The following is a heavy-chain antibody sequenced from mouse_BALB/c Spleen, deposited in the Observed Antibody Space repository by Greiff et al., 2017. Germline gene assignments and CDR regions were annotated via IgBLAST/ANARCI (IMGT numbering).Heavy chain of an antibody. Sequence: EVQLVESGPSLVKPSQTLSLTCSVTGDSITSGYWNWIRKFPGNKLEYMGYISYSGSTYYNPSLKSRISITRDTSKNQYYLQLNSVTTEDTATYYCARIYYDYEGFAYWGQGTLVTVSA. CDR3: ARIYYDYEGFAY. D-gene: IGHD2-4*01. V-gene: IGHV3-8*02. J-gene: IGHJ3*01. CDR2: ISYSGST. CDR1: GDSITSGY.